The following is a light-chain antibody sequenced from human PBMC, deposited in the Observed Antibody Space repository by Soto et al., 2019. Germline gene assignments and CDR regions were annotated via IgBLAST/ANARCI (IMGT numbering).Light chain of an antibody. Sequence: QSALTQPASVSGSPGQSITISCTGTSSDVGAYNYVSWYQQHPGKAPKLMIYDVSNRPSGVSNRFSGSKSGNTASLTISGLEDEDEADYYCSSYTSSSTRVFGTGTKLTVL. CDR2: DVS. CDR1: SSDVGAYNY. V-gene: IGLV2-14*01. CDR3: SSYTSSSTRV. J-gene: IGLJ1*01.